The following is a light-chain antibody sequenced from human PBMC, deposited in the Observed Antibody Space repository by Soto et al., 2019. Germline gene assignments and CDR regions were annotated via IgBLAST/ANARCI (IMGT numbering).Light chain of an antibody. CDR3: QQYIDWPPYT. CDR2: GAS. V-gene: IGKV3-15*01. CDR1: QTVSRS. Sequence: EVVLTQSPATLSVSPGERATLSCRASQTVSRSLAWYQQKPAQAPRLLIYGASMRATGVPDRFSGSGSGTDFTLTISSLQSEDFAVYYCQQYIDWPPYTFGQGTKVEIK. J-gene: IGKJ2*01.